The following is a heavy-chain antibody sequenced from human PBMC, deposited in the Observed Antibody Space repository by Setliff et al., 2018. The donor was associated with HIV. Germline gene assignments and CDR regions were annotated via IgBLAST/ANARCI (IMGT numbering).Heavy chain of an antibody. Sequence: SETLSLTCTVSGYSISSGYYWGWIRQPPGKGLEWIGSIYHSGSTYYNPSLKSRVTISVDTSKNQFSLKLSSVTAADTAVYYCARDQRLSYWGQGTLVTVS. V-gene: IGHV4-38-2*02. J-gene: IGHJ4*02. CDR2: IYHSGST. CDR1: GYSISSGYY. CDR3: ARDQRLSY.